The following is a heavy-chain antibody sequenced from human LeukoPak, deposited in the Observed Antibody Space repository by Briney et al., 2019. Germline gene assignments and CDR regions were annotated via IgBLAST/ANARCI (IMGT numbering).Heavy chain of an antibody. V-gene: IGHV3-7*01. CDR1: GFTFSNYD. D-gene: IGHD3-16*01. CDR2: IKQDGSEK. J-gene: IGHJ5*02. Sequence: GGSLRLSCAASGFTFSNYDMSWVRQAPGKGLEWVANIKQDGSEKTYVDSVKGRFTISRDNAKNSLYLQMNSLRVEDTAMYYCVRDGGTDWYDPWGQGTLVTVFS. CDR3: VRDGGTDWYDP.